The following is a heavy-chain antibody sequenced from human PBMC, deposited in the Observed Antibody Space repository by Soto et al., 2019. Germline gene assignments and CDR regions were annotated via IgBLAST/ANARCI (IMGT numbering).Heavy chain of an antibody. J-gene: IGHJ4*02. CDR1: GFTFSDYW. CDR3: ARGRKYDVLTGYNDY. D-gene: IGHD3-9*01. CDR2: INDNGAIT. V-gene: IGHV3-74*01. Sequence: EVELLESGGGLVQPGGSLRLSREASGFTFSDYWMHWVRQVPGRGLVWVARINDNGAITRYAYSVKGRFTVSRDNANSTMFLQMSSLTAEDTAIYYCARGRKYDVLTGYNDYWGQGTLVTVSS.